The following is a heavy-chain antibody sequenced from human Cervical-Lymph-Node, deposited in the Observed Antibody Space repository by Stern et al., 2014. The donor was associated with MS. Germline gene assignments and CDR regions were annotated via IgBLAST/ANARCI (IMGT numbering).Heavy chain of an antibody. CDR3: ARTLLDSSGYYSFNTFEI. CDR1: GDSISSGDYY. CDR2: IFYSGST. V-gene: IGHV4-31*03. D-gene: IGHD3-22*01. J-gene: IGHJ3*02. Sequence: QVQLQESGPGLVKPSQTLSLTCIVSGDSISSGDYYWTWIRQHPGKGLDRIGYIFYSGSTYYNPSLKSRFTIALDTSKNQFSLKLSSLTAAVTAVDYCARTLLDSSGYYSFNTFEIWGLGTMATVSS.